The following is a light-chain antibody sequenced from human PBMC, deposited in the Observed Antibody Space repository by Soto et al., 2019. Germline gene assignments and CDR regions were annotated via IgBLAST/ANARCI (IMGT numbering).Light chain of an antibody. CDR1: SGSIASNY. V-gene: IGLV6-57*04. CDR3: AAWDDSLNGWV. J-gene: IGLJ3*02. Sequence: NFMLTQPHSVSESPGKTVTISCTRSSGSIASNYVQWYQQRPGSAPIIVIYENNQRHSGVSDRFSGSIDSSSNSASLTISGLKTEDEADYYCAAWDDSLNGWVFGGGTKLTVL. CDR2: ENN.